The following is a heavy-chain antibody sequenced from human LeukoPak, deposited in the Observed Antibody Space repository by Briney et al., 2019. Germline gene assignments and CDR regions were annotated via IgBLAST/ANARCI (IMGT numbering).Heavy chain of an antibody. J-gene: IGHJ4*02. D-gene: IGHD6-13*01. Sequence: SVKVSCKASGYTFTGYYMHWVRQAPGQGLKGMGWINPNSGGTNYAQKFQGRVTMTRNTSISTAYMELSSLRSEDTAVYYCARGRIAAAGTGDYWGQGTLVTVSS. V-gene: IGHV1-2*02. CDR3: ARGRIAAAGTGDY. CDR2: INPNSGGT. CDR1: GYTFTGYY.